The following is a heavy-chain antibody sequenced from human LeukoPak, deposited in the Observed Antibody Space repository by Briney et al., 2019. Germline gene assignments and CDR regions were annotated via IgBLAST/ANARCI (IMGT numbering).Heavy chain of an antibody. CDR2: ISGSGGST. CDR3: ASNVVKIRSFDSFDY. V-gene: IGHV3-23*01. J-gene: IGHJ4*02. CDR1: GFTFSSYA. Sequence: GGSLRLSRAASGFTFSSYAMSWVRQAPGKGLEWVSAISGSGGSTYYADSVKGRFTISRDNSKNTLYLQMNSLRAEDTAVYYCASNVVKIRSFDSFDYWGQGTLVTVSS. D-gene: IGHD3-9*01.